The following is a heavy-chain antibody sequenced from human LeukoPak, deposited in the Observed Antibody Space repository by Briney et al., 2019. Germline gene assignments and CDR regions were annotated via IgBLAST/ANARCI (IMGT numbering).Heavy chain of an antibody. D-gene: IGHD3-3*01. Sequence: SETLSLTCTVSGGSISSSSYYWGWIRQPPGKGLEWIGSIYYSGSTYYNTSLKSRVTISVDTSKNQFSLKLSSVTAADTAVYYCASRVVPNYYYYYMDVWGKGTTVTVSS. CDR2: IYYSGST. CDR1: GGSISSSSYY. J-gene: IGHJ6*03. CDR3: ASRVVPNYYYYYMDV. V-gene: IGHV4-39*01.